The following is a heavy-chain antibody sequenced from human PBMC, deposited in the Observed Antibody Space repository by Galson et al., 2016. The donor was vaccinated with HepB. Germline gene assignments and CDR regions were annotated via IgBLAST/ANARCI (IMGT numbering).Heavy chain of an antibody. Sequence: SETLSLTCSVHGGTLSGYHWSWIRQPPGKGLECIGEINHGGTTNYIPSLKSRLPTSVDTSKNRFSLKLTSVTAADTAIYCCARFGPGWGMFSSRRWFDPWGQGTLVTVSS. CDR3: ARFGPGWGMFSSRRWFDP. J-gene: IGHJ5*02. V-gene: IGHV4-34*01. CDR1: GGTLSGYH. D-gene: IGHD2-8*02. CDR2: INHGGTT.